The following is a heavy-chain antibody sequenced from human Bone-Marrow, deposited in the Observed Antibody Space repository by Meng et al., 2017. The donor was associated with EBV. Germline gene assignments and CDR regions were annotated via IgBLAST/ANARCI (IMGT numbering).Heavy chain of an antibody. V-gene: IGHV4-30-2*01. D-gene: IGHD4-23*01. Sequence: QPQWQEHGHDLVKPSQTLSLTCAVSGGSISSGGYSWSWIRQPPGKGLEWIGYIYHSGSTYYNPSLKSRVTISVDRSKNQFSLKLSSVTAADTAVYYCARGGYGGNPLDYWGQGTLVTVSS. CDR2: IYHSGST. J-gene: IGHJ4*02. CDR3: ARGGYGGNPLDY. CDR1: GGSISSGGYS.